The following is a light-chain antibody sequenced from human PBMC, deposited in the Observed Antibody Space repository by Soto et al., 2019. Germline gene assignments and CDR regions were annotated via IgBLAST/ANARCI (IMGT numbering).Light chain of an antibody. CDR3: QQVKNNLPLT. CDR2: EAS. Sequence: IQLTQSPSSLSASVGDRVTITCRASQDISHYVAWYQQKPGKAPKVLIYEASTLQSGVPSRFSGSGSGTDFTLTISSLQTEDFATYYCQQVKNNLPLTFGGGTKVEIK. CDR1: QDISHY. J-gene: IGKJ4*01. V-gene: IGKV1-9*01.